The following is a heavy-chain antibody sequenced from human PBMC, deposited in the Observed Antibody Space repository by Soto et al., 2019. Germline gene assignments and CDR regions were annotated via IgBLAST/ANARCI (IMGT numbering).Heavy chain of an antibody. Sequence: TGGSLRLSCAASGFTFSSYGMHWVRQAPGKGLEWVAVISYDGSNKYYADSVKGRFTISRDNSKNTLYLQMNSLRAEDTAVYYCAKDKIQLWPYGMDVWGQGTTVTVSS. V-gene: IGHV3-30*18. D-gene: IGHD5-18*01. J-gene: IGHJ6*02. CDR2: ISYDGSNK. CDR1: GFTFSSYG. CDR3: AKDKIQLWPYGMDV.